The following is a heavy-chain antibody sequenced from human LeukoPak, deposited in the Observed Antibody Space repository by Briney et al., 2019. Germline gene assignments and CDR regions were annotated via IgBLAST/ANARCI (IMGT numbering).Heavy chain of an antibody. D-gene: IGHD5-18*01. CDR3: ARDPSSYDFDY. Sequence: ASVTVSCKASGYTFTGYYMHWVRQAPGQGLEWMGWINPNSGGTNYAQKFQGRVTMTRDTSISTVYMELSRLRSDDTAVYYCARDPSSYDFDYWGQGTLITVSS. J-gene: IGHJ4*02. V-gene: IGHV1-2*02. CDR2: INPNSGGT. CDR1: GYTFTGYY.